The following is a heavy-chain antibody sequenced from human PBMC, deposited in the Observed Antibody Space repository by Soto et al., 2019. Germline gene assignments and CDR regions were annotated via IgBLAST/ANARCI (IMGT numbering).Heavy chain of an antibody. D-gene: IGHD1-26*01. V-gene: IGHV3-23*01. CDR2: ISGSGGST. CDR3: AKGDHSGSYYIS. J-gene: IGHJ5*02. CDR1: GFTFSNYA. Sequence: EVQLLESGGGLVQPGGSLRLSCAASGFTFSNYAMIWVRQAPGKGLEWVSAISGSGGSTYYAGSVKGRLTISRDNSKNPLYLQMNSLRAEDTAAYHCAKGDHSGSYYISWGQGTLVTVSS.